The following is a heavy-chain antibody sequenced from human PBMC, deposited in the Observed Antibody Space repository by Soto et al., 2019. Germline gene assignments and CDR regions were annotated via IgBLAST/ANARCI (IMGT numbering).Heavy chain of an antibody. D-gene: IGHD1-7*01. CDR1: GGTFSSYT. V-gene: IGHV1-69*02. CDR2: IIPILGIA. Sequence: QVQLVQSGAEVKKPGSSVKVSCKASGGTFSSYTISWVRQAPRQGLEWMGRIIPILGIANYAQKFQGRVTITADKSTSTAYMELSSLRSEDTAVYYCANSRGITGTTGAFDIWGQGTMVTVSS. J-gene: IGHJ3*02. CDR3: ANSRGITGTTGAFDI.